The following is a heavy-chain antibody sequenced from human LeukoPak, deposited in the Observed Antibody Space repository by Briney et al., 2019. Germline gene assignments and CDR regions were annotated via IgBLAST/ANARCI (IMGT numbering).Heavy chain of an antibody. Sequence: SETLSLTCTVSGGSISSYYWRWIRQPAGKGLEWIGRIYISGNTNYNPSLKSRVTISVDTSKNQFSLKLSSVTAADTAVYYCARGDYYDSSGYYGKYYFDYWGQGTLVTVSS. D-gene: IGHD3-22*01. CDR3: ARGDYYDSSGYYGKYYFDY. J-gene: IGHJ4*02. V-gene: IGHV4-4*07. CDR2: IYISGNT. CDR1: GGSISSYY.